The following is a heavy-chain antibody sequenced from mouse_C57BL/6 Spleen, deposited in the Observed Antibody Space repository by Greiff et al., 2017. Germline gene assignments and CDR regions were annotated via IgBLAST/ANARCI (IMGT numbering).Heavy chain of an antibody. V-gene: IGHV5-4*01. Sequence: EVQGVESGGGLVKPGGSLKLSCAASGFTFSSYAMSWVRQTPEKRLEWVATISDGGSYTYYPDNVKGRFTISRDNAKNNLYLQMSHLKSEDTAMYYCARAAYYGNYDGFAYWGQGTLVTVSA. CDR1: GFTFSSYA. CDR3: ARAAYYGNYDGFAY. J-gene: IGHJ3*01. D-gene: IGHD2-1*01. CDR2: ISDGGSYT.